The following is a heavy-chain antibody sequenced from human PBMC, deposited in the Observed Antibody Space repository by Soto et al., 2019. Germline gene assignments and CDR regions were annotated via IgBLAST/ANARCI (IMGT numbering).Heavy chain of an antibody. V-gene: IGHV3-21*01. CDR2: ISSSSSYI. CDR3: ASLYITHNPFDY. Sequence: EVQLVESGGGLVKPGGSLRLSCAASGFTFSSYSMNWVRQAPGKGLEWVSSISSSSSYIYYADSVKGRFTISRDNAKNSLYLQMNSLRAEDTAVYYCASLYITHNPFDYWGQGTLVTVSS. CDR1: GFTFSSYS. D-gene: IGHD2-2*02. J-gene: IGHJ4*02.